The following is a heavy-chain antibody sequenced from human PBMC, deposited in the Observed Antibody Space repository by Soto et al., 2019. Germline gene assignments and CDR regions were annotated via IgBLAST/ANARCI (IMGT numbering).Heavy chain of an antibody. D-gene: IGHD7-27*01. Sequence: QVQLVGSGGGLVKPGGSLRLSCAASGFTFSDYYMSWIRQAPGKGLEWLSYISTSGTTIYYADSVKGRFTVSRDNAKTSMSLQMNSMSDEDPAVYYCARDPVSVNGLGNGMDLWGQGTPVTVSS. CDR1: GFTFSDYY. CDR2: ISTSGTTI. CDR3: ARDPVSVNGLGNGMDL. J-gene: IGHJ6*02. V-gene: IGHV3-11*01.